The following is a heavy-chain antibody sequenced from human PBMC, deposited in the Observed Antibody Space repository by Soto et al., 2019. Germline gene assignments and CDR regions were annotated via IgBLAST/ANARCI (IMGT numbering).Heavy chain of an antibody. Sequence: EVQLLESGGGLVQPGGSLRLSCAASGITISNYPMSWVRQAPGKGLDWVSGISGSGDRTYYADSAKGRFTISKDISRISLSLQLDSLGVEDTAVYFCVKDDGGYPSTAPHWGEGTLVTVS. CDR2: ISGSGDRT. D-gene: IGHD3-22*01. CDR1: GITISNYP. CDR3: VKDDGGYPSTAPH. J-gene: IGHJ4*02. V-gene: IGHV3-23*01.